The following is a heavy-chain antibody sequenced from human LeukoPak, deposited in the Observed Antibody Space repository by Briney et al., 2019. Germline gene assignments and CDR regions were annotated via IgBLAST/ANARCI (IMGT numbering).Heavy chain of an antibody. CDR2: ISAYNGNT. J-gene: IGHJ4*02. V-gene: IGHV1-18*04. Sequence: GASVKVSCKASGYTFTSYGISWVRQAPGQELEWMGWISAYNGNTNYAQKLQGRVTMTTDTSTSTAYMELRSLRSDDTAVYYCARARGVVPATKSKFDYWGQGTLVTVSS. D-gene: IGHD2-15*01. CDR3: ARARGVVPATKSKFDY. CDR1: GYTFTSYG.